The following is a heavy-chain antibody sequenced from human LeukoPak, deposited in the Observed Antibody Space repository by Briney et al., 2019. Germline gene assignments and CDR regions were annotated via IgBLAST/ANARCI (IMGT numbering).Heavy chain of an antibody. CDR2: IYYSGST. J-gene: IGHJ3*02. Sequence: SETLSLTCTVSGGSISGYYRSWIRQPPGKGLEWIGYIYYSGSTNYNPSPKSRVTISVDTSKNQFSLKLSSVTAADTAVYYCARVYGAGYDFRGAFDIWGQGTMVTVSS. CDR3: ARVYGAGYDFRGAFDI. CDR1: GGSISGYY. D-gene: IGHD5-12*01. V-gene: IGHV4-59*01.